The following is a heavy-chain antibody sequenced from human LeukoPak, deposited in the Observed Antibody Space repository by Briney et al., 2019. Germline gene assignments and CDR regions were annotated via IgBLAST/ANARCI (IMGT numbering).Heavy chain of an antibody. CDR1: GFTFSSYG. CDR2: IRYDGSNK. J-gene: IGHJ4*02. V-gene: IGHV3-30*02. Sequence: GGSLRLSCAASGFTFSSYGMHWVRQAPGKGLEWVAFIRYDGSNKYYADSVKGRFTISRDNAKNSLYLQMNSLRTEDTGVYYCTRRYYHDSSGNYYGDYWGQGTRVTVSS. CDR3: TRRYYHDSSGNYYGDY. D-gene: IGHD3-22*01.